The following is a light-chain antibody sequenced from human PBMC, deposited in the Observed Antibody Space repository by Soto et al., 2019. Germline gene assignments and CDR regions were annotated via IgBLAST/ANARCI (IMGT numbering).Light chain of an antibody. CDR3: SSYTSSSTLI. V-gene: IGLV2-14*01. Sequence: QSALTQPASVSGSPGQSITISCTGISSDVGGYNYVSWYQQHPDKAPKLMVYDVSNRPSGVSNRFSGSKSGNTASLTISGLQAEDEADYYCSSYTSSSTLIFGGGTKLTVL. CDR1: SSDVGGYNY. J-gene: IGLJ2*01. CDR2: DVS.